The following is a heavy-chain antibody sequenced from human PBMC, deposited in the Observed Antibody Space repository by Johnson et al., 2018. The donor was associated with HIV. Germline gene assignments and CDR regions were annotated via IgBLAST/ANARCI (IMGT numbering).Heavy chain of an antibody. D-gene: IGHD1-26*01. CDR1: GFTFSSYA. V-gene: IGHV3-30*04. J-gene: IGHJ3*02. CDR3: ARDLSGSYSLMWAFDI. Sequence: QMQLVESGGGVVQPGRSLRLSCAASGFTFSSYAMHWVRQAPGKGLEWVAVISYDGSNKYYADSVQGRFTISRDNSKNTLYLQMNSLRAEDTAVYYCARDLSGSYSLMWAFDIWGQGTMVTVSS. CDR2: ISYDGSNK.